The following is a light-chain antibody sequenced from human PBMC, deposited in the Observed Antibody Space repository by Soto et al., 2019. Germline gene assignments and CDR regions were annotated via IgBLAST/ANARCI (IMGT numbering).Light chain of an antibody. CDR2: EVN. Sequence: QSVLTQPPSASGSPGQSVAISCTGTSSDVGGYNYVSWYQQHPGKAPKLMIYEVNKRPSGVPDRFSGSKSGNTASLTVSGLQAEDEAAYYCSSYAGSSNVFGTGTRSRS. J-gene: IGLJ1*01. CDR3: SSYAGSSNV. CDR1: SSDVGGYNY. V-gene: IGLV2-8*01.